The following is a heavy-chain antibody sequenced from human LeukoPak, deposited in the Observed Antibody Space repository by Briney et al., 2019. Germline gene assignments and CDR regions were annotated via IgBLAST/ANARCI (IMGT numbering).Heavy chain of an antibody. Sequence: SETLSLTCTVSGGSISSSSYYWGWIRQPPGKGLEWIGSIYYSGSTYFNPSLKSRVTISVDTSKNQFSLKLTSVTAADTAVYYCARDVPTVQLWRTDAFDIWGQGTMVTVSS. J-gene: IGHJ3*02. CDR2: IYYSGST. V-gene: IGHV4-39*07. CDR3: ARDVPTVQLWRTDAFDI. D-gene: IGHD5-18*01. CDR1: GGSISSSSYY.